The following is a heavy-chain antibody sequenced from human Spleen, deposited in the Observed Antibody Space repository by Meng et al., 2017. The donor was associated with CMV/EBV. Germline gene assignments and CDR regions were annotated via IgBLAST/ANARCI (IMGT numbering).Heavy chain of an antibody. V-gene: IGHV3-30*03. CDR3: ARSPLEPRLYYDGMDV. D-gene: IGHD1-1*01. Sequence: GESLKISCAASGFTFSGYGMHWVRQAPGEGLEWVALISFDGTSKYYADSVKGRFTISRDNSDNTVDLEMNSLRAEDTAVYYCARSPLEPRLYYDGMDVWGQGTTVTVSS. CDR1: GFTFSGYG. J-gene: IGHJ6*02. CDR2: ISFDGTSK.